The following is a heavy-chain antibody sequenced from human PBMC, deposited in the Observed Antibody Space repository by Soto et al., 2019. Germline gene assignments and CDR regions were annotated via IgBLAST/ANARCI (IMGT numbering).Heavy chain of an antibody. D-gene: IGHD3-10*01. CDR1: GFTFYTYE. Sequence: ESGGGLVQPGGSLRLSCAASGFTFYTYEMNWVRQAPGKGLEWVSYISSSGSTTYYADSVKGRFTISRDNAKNSLYLQMNSLRAEDTAIYYCATRSGGGGAFDFWGQGTMVTVSS. CDR2: ISSSGSTT. J-gene: IGHJ3*01. V-gene: IGHV3-48*03. CDR3: ATRSGGGGAFDF.